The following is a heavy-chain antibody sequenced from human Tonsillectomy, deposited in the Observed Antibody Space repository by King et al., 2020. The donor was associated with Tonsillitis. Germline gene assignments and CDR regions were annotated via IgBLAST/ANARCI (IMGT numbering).Heavy chain of an antibody. CDR1: GYNFASYW. D-gene: IGHD2-15*01. CDR3: ARRRRSESGGPYDS. CDR2: IFLGDSDT. Sequence: VQLVESGAEVKKPGESLKISCKGSGYNFASYWIGCVRQMPGKGLEWMGIIFLGDSDTRYNPSFQGQVTISADKSISTAYVQWSSLKASDTAVYFCARRRRSESGGPYDSWGQGTLVTVSS. V-gene: IGHV5-51*03. J-gene: IGHJ4*02.